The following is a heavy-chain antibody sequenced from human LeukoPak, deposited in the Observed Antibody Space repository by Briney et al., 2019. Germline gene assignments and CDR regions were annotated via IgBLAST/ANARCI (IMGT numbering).Heavy chain of an antibody. CDR1: GFTFSSFD. CDR2: ISYTGGST. Sequence: PGGSLRLSCAASGFTFSSFDMSWVRQAPGKGLEWVSVISYTGGSTFYADSVKGRFIISRDNSKKTLYLEMDSLRAEDTAVYYCAKEAYPGSFGEERYGLDVWGQGTTVTVSS. CDR3: AKEAYPGSFGEERYGLDV. J-gene: IGHJ6*02. D-gene: IGHD3-10*01. V-gene: IGHV3-23*01.